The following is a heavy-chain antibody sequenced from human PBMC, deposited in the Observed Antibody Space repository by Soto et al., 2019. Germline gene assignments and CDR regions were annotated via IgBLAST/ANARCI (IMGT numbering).Heavy chain of an antibody. CDR3: ARHSYSSSWTLDY. D-gene: IGHD6-6*01. CDR1: GGSISSSSYY. V-gene: IGHV4-39*01. CDR2: TYYSGST. Sequence: QLQLQESGPGLVKPSETLSLTCTVSGGSISSSSYYWGWIRQPPGKGLEWIGSTYYSGSTYYNPSLKSRVTISVDTSKNQFSLKLSSVTAADTAVYYCARHSYSSSWTLDYWGQGTLVTVSS. J-gene: IGHJ4*02.